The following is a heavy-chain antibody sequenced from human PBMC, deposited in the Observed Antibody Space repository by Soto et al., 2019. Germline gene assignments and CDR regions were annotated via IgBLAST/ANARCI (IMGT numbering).Heavy chain of an antibody. CDR1: GFTFSSYA. Sequence: GGSLRLSCAASGFTFSSYAMSWVRQAPGKGLEWVSAISGSGGSTYYADSVKGRFTISRDNSKNTLYLQMNSLRAEDTAVYYCAKSFSITIFGVVTQIFDYWGQGTLVTVSS. D-gene: IGHD3-3*01. J-gene: IGHJ4*02. CDR2: ISGSGGST. V-gene: IGHV3-23*01. CDR3: AKSFSITIFGVVTQIFDY.